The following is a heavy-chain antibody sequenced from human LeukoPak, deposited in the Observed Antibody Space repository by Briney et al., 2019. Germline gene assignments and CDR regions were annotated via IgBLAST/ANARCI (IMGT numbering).Heavy chain of an antibody. J-gene: IGHJ4*02. CDR1: GFTFSSYW. D-gene: IGHD2-15*01. V-gene: IGHV3-7*03. Sequence: GGSLRLSCAASGFTFSSYWMNWVRQAPGKGLEWVANIKQDGSEKYYVDSVKGRFTISRDNAKNSLYLQMNSLRAEDTAVYYCAREVVVAAGPGGEEGYWGQGTLVTVSS. CDR2: IKQDGSEK. CDR3: AREVVVAAGPGGEEGY.